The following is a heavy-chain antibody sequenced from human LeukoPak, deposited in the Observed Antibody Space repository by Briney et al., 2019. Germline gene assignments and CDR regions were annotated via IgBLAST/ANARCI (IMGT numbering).Heavy chain of an antibody. J-gene: IGHJ4*02. CDR3: ARKSIAVAGRKPYDS. CDR1: GGSFSGYY. Sequence: SETLSLTCAVYGGSFSGYYWSWIRQPPGRGLEWIGEIDHSGRTNSNASLRSRVTISVDMSKNQFSLRLSSVTAADTAVYYCARKSIAVAGRKPYDSWDQGSLVTVSS. V-gene: IGHV4-34*01. CDR2: IDHSGRT. D-gene: IGHD6-13*01.